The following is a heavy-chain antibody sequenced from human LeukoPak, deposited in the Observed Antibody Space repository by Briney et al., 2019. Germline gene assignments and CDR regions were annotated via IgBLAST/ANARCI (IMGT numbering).Heavy chain of an antibody. CDR1: GYSFTSYW. Sequence: GESLKISCKGSGYSFTSYWIGWVRQMPGKGLEWMGIIYPGDSDTRYSPSFQGQVTISADKSISTAYLQWNSLKASDTAMYYCARLPCSSTSCYQHWYFDLWGRGTLVTVSS. J-gene: IGHJ2*01. CDR2: IYPGDSDT. D-gene: IGHD2-2*01. CDR3: ARLPCSSTSCYQHWYFDL. V-gene: IGHV5-51*01.